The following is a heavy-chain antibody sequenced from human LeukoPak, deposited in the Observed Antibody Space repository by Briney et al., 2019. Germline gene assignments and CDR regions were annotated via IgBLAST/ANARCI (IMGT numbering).Heavy chain of an antibody. CDR3: ARHRIAARLTLRPNWFDP. J-gene: IGHJ5*02. CDR2: MNPNSGNT. D-gene: IGHD6-6*01. Sequence: ASVKVSCKASGYTFTGYYMHWVRQATGQGLEWMGWMNPNSGNTGYAQKFQGRVTMTRNTSVSTAYMELSSLRSEDTAVYYCARHRIAARLTLRPNWFDPWGQGTLVTVSS. V-gene: IGHV1-8*02. CDR1: GYTFTGYY.